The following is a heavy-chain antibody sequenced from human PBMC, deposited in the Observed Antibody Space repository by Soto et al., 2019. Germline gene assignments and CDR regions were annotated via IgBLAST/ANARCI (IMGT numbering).Heavy chain of an antibody. V-gene: IGHV1-69*13. Sequence: ASVKVSCKASGGTFSSSGISWVRQAPGQGLEWMGGIIPIFGTANYAQKFQGRVTITADESTSTAYMELRSLTSEDTAVYYCARDPVYDSSGYSDYWGQGTLVTVSS. J-gene: IGHJ4*02. D-gene: IGHD3-22*01. CDR1: GGTFSSSG. CDR3: ARDPVYDSSGYSDY. CDR2: IIPIFGTA.